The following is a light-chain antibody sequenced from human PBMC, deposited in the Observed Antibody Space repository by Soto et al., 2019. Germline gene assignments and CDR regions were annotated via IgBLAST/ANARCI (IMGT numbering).Light chain of an antibody. Sequence: QSVLTQPASESGSPGQSITISCTGTSSDVGSYNLVSWYQQHPGKAPKLMIYEVSKRPSGVSNRFSGSKSGNTASLTISGLQAEYEADYYCSSSAGSTPSLLGTGTNSTV. J-gene: IGLJ1*01. CDR3: SSSAGSTPSL. CDR1: SSDVGSYNL. V-gene: IGLV2-23*02. CDR2: EVS.